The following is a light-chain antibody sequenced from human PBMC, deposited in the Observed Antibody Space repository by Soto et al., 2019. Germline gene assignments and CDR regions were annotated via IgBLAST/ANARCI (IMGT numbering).Light chain of an antibody. CDR3: QQYYSYPRT. J-gene: IGKJ2*01. CDR1: QGISSY. V-gene: IGKV1-8*01. Sequence: AIRMTQSPSSFSASTGDRVTITCRASQGISSYLAWYQQKPGKAPKLLIYAASTLQSGVPSRFSGSGSGTEFTLTISCLQSEDFATYYCQQYYSYPRTFSQGTKLEIK. CDR2: AAS.